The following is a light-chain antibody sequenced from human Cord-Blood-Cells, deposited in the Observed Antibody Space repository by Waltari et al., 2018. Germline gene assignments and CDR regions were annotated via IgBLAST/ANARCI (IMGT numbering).Light chain of an antibody. Sequence: EIVLTQSPATLSLSPGERATLSCRASQSVSSYLAWYQQKPGQAPRLLIYDASNRATGIPARFSGSGSGTDVTLTISSLEPEDFAVYYCQQRSNSFTFGPGTKVDIK. J-gene: IGKJ3*01. CDR3: QQRSNSFT. CDR1: QSVSSY. CDR2: DAS. V-gene: IGKV3-11*01.